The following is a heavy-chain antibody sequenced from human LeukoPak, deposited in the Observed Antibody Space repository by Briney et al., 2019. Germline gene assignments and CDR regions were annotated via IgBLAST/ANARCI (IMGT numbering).Heavy chain of an antibody. CDR3: AKASELERGYFDY. J-gene: IGHJ4*02. Sequence: PGGPLRLSCAASGFKFNSYAMSCVRQAPGKGLEWVSVISASGGSTNYADSVRGRFTMSRDNSQNTLYLQMNSLRAEDTAVYYCAKASELERGYFDYWGQGTLVTVSS. CDR1: GFKFNSYA. CDR2: ISASGGST. D-gene: IGHD1-1*01. V-gene: IGHV3-23*01.